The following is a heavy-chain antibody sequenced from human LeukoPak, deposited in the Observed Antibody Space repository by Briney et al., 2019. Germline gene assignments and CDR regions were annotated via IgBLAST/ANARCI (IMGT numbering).Heavy chain of an antibody. Sequence: SETLSLTCTVSGASISSTSYYWGWVRQPPGKGLEWIGEIYHSGSTNYNPSLKSRVTISVDKSKNQFSLKLSSVTAADTAVYYCAREGSYGSGSYPSAGWGQGTLVTVSS. D-gene: IGHD3-10*01. CDR1: GASISSTSYY. V-gene: IGHV4-39*07. J-gene: IGHJ4*02. CDR2: IYHSGST. CDR3: AREGSYGSGSYPSAG.